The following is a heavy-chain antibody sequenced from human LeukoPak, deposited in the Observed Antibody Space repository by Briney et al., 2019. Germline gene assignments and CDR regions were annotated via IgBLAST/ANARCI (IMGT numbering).Heavy chain of an antibody. Sequence: KTSETLSLTCTVSGGSISSSSYYWGWIRQPPGKGLEWIGSIYYSGSTYYNPSLKSRVTISVDTSKNQFSLKLSSVTAADTAVYYCARANGYSYPLVNDYWGQGTLVTVSS. V-gene: IGHV4-39*07. D-gene: IGHD2-8*01. CDR1: GGSISSSSYY. CDR3: ARANGYSYPLVNDY. J-gene: IGHJ4*02. CDR2: IYYSGST.